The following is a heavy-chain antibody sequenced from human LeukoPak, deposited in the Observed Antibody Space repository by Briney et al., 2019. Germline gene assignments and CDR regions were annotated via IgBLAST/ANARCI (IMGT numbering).Heavy chain of an antibody. CDR2: MNPNSGNT. CDR1: GYTFTSYD. CDR3: AKDEWQVGSGWLY. D-gene: IGHD6-19*01. Sequence: ASVKVSCKASGYTFTSYDINWVRQAPGQGLEWMGWMNPNSGNTGYAQKFQGRVTMTRNTSISTAYMELSSLRSEDTAVYYCAKDEWQVGSGWLYWGQGTLVTVSS. V-gene: IGHV1-8*01. J-gene: IGHJ4*02.